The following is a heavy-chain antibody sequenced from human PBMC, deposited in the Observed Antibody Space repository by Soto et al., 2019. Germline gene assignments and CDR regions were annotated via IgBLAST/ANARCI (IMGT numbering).Heavy chain of an antibody. Sequence: PSETLSLTCSVSGPSITSYYWSWIRRPPGKGLEWIGYMIYRGTANYNPSLKSRVTISVDTSKNQFSLNLSSVSTADTAMYFCARYDFVAYYFDLWGPGTLVTVPS. V-gene: IGHV4-59*01. CDR2: MIYRGTA. D-gene: IGHD3-3*01. J-gene: IGHJ4*02. CDR1: GPSITSYY. CDR3: ARYDFVAYYFDL.